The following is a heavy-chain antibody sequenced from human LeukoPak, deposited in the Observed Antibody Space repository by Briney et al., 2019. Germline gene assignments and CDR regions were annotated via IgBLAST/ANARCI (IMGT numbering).Heavy chain of an antibody. D-gene: IGHD5-24*01. CDR2: IDPSDSYT. V-gene: IGHV5-10-1*01. CDR1: GYRFTRYW. Sequence: GESLKISCKRSGYRFTRYWISWVRQMPGKGLEWMGRIDPSDSYTNYSPSFQGHVTISADKSISTAYLQWSSLKASDTAMYYCARDGYIEALDYWGPGTLVTVSS. CDR3: ARDGYIEALDY. J-gene: IGHJ4*02.